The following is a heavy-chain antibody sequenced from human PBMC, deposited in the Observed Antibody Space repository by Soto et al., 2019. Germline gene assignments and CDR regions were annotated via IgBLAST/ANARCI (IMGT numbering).Heavy chain of an antibody. D-gene: IGHD3-9*01. CDR3: ARLDILTGYYLGFSYYMDV. CDR1: GYTFTGYY. J-gene: IGHJ6*03. CDR2: IYPGDSDT. V-gene: IGHV5-51*01. Sequence: PPASVKVSCKASGYTFTGYYMHWVRQAPGQGLEWMGIIYPGDSDTRYSPSFQGQVTISADKSISTAYLQWSSLKASDTAMYYCARLDILTGYYLGFSYYMDVWGKGTTVTVSS.